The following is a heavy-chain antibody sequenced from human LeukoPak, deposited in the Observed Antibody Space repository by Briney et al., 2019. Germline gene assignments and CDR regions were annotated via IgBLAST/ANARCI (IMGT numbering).Heavy chain of an antibody. D-gene: IGHD5-12*01. CDR1: GYRFTRLL. CDR2: IFSGDSDT. CDR3: ARRVTRRRYSGFHFDY. Sequence: LGESLQIPCQCFGYRFTRLLIGWARQIPGKGMGWIGIIFSGDSDTRYSPPLQGHVTISADTPISTASLQRSSLRPSHTGLFYCARRVTRRRYSGFHFDYWGQGTLVTVSS. J-gene: IGHJ4*02. V-gene: IGHV5-51*01.